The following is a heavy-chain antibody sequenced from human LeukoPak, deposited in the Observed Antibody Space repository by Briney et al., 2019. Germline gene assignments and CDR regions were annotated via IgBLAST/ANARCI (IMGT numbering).Heavy chain of an antibody. CDR3: ARGGSGSYHYYYYYMDV. Sequence: GASAKVSCKASGGTFSSYAISWVRQAPGQGLEWMGGIIPIFGTANYAQKFQGRVTITADESTSTAYMELSSLRSEDTAVYYCARGGSGSYHYYYYYMDVWGKGTTVTISS. CDR2: IIPIFGTA. V-gene: IGHV1-69*13. CDR1: GGTFSSYA. D-gene: IGHD3-10*01. J-gene: IGHJ6*03.